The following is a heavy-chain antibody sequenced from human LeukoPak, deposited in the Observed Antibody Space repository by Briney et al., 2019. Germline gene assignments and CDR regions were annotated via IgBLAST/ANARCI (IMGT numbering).Heavy chain of an antibody. D-gene: IGHD2-2*01. V-gene: IGHV3-23*01. Sequence: GGSLRLSCAASGFSFSNYAMSWVRQAPGKGLEWVSTISAGDGNTYYADSVQGRFTFSRDNSKNTLYLQMNSLRAEDTAVYYCAKKVDCSSTSCYGPWFDPWGQGTLVTVSS. CDR3: AKKVDCSSTSCYGPWFDP. J-gene: IGHJ5*02. CDR1: GFSFSNYA. CDR2: ISAGDGNT.